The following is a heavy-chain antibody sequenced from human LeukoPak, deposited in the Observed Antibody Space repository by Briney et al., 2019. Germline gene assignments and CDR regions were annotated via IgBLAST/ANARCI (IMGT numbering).Heavy chain of an antibody. CDR3: ARAVAENWFDP. D-gene: IGHD6-19*01. Sequence: GGSLRLSCAASGFTFSSYWMSWVRQAPGKGLEWVANIKQDGSDKYYVDSVKGQFTISRDNAKNSVYLQMNSLRAEDTALYYCARAVAENWFDPWGQGTLVTVSS. CDR2: IKQDGSDK. V-gene: IGHV3-7*01. CDR1: GFTFSSYW. J-gene: IGHJ5*02.